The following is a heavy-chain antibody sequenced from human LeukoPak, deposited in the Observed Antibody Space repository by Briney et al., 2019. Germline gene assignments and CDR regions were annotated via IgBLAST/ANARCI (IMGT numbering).Heavy chain of an antibody. Sequence: SETLSLXCTVSGGSISSSSYYWGWIRQPPGKGLEWIGSIYYSGSTYYNPSLKSRVTISVDTSKNQFSLKLSSVTAADTAVYYCARSTGPFDYWGQGTLVTVSS. CDR3: ARSTGPFDY. CDR2: IYYSGST. V-gene: IGHV4-39*01. CDR1: GGSISSSSYY. J-gene: IGHJ4*02. D-gene: IGHD1-1*01.